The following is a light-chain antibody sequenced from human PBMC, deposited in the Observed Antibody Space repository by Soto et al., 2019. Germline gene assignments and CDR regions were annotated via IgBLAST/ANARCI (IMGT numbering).Light chain of an antibody. J-gene: IGKJ2*01. Sequence: IALTQSPGTLHLSPGQRATLSCRASQSVRHICLAWYQHKPGQAPRLLIYGASTRATGVPDRFSGGGSGTHSTLTISRLEPEDFALYYCQQYENSPPYTFGQGTRLEI. CDR1: QSVRHIC. V-gene: IGKV3-20*01. CDR2: GAS. CDR3: QQYENSPPYT.